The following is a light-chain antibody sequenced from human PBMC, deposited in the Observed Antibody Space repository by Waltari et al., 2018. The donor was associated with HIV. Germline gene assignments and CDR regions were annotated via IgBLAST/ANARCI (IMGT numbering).Light chain of an antibody. V-gene: IGKV3-11*01. CDR1: QSFSHY. Sequence: ENVLTQSPATLSLSPGERATLSCRASQSFSHYLAWYQQKPGQAPRLLIYDVSKRATGIPDRFSGSGSAIDFPLTISSLEAEDFAVYYCQQRSDWQITFGQGTRLEIK. CDR3: QQRSDWQIT. CDR2: DVS. J-gene: IGKJ5*01.